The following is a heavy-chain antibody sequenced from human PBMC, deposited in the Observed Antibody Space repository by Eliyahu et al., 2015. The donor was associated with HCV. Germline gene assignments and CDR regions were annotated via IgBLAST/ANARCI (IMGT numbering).Heavy chain of an antibody. CDR3: ARLYSSSWYPHGMDV. V-gene: IGHV4-34*01. J-gene: IGHJ6*02. CDR2: IKHSGST. Sequence: QVQLQQWGAGLLKPSETLSLTCAVYGGSFSGYYWSWIRQPPGKGLEWIGEIKHSGSTNYNPSLKSRVTISVDTSKNQFSLKLSSVTAADTAVYYCARLYSSSWYPHGMDVWGQGTTVTVSS. CDR1: GGSFSGYY. D-gene: IGHD6-13*01.